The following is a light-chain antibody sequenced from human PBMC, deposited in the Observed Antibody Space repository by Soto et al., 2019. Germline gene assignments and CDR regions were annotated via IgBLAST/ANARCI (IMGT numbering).Light chain of an antibody. CDR2: DVS. V-gene: IGLV2-11*01. CDR3: CSYAGSHFL. J-gene: IGLJ2*01. CDR1: SSDVGGYNY. Sequence: QSALTQPRSVSGSPGQSVTISCTGTSSDVGGYNYVSWYQQYPGKAPKPMIYDVSQRPSGVPDRFSGSKSGNTASLTISGLQAEDEADYYCCSYAGSHFLFGGGTKLTVL.